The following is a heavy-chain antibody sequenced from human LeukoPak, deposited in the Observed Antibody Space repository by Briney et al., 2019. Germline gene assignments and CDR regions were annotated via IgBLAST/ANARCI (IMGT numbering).Heavy chain of an antibody. J-gene: IGHJ4*02. Sequence: PGGSLRLFCAASGFTFSNAYMTCAHQAPGKGLEWVGRIRSKTDGGTPGSTAPVKGRFPISRDDSKNTLYLQMNSLKTEDTAVYYCTTSLYSGYDWGSDYWGQGTLVTVSS. V-gene: IGHV3-15*01. D-gene: IGHD5-12*01. CDR1: GFTFSNAY. CDR3: TTSLYSGYDWGSDY. CDR2: IRSKTDGGTP.